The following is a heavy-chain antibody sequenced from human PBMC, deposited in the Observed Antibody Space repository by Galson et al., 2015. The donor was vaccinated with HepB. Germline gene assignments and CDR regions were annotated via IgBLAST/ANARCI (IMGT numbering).Heavy chain of an antibody. CDR2: ISSSSSTI. D-gene: IGHD2-21*01. Sequence: SLRLSCAASGFTFSSYSMNWVRQAPGKGLEWVSYISSSSSTIYYADSVKGRFTISRDNAKNSLYLQMNSLRDEDTAVYYCAKARGDCYPWSCAGLHFDYWGQGTLVTVSS. CDR1: GFTFSSYS. J-gene: IGHJ4*02. V-gene: IGHV3-48*02. CDR3: AKARGDCYPWSCAGLHFDY.